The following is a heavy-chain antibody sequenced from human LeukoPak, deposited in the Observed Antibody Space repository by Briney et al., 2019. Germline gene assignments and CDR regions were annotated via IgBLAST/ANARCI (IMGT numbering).Heavy chain of an antibody. Sequence: SETLSLSCAVSGGSIAGYYWTWIRQPPGTRLGWIGSVYYTGSTKYDPSLESRVSISLDRSENKFSLRLTSLTAADSAVYFCAGLITSEGVAARYFFFDCWGQGTLVTASS. CDR2: VYYTGST. CDR3: AGLITSEGVAARYFFFDC. D-gene: IGHD3-9*01. CDR1: GGSIAGYY. J-gene: IGHJ4*02. V-gene: IGHV4-59*01.